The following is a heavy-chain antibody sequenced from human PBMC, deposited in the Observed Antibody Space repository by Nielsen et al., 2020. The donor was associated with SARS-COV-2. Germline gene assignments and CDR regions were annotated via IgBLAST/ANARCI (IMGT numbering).Heavy chain of an antibody. CDR3: ARQFRVAGTVYYYYMDV. V-gene: IGHV5-51*01. D-gene: IGHD6-19*01. Sequence: GSLRLSCKGSGYSFTSYWIGWVRQMPGKGLEWMGIIYPGDSDTRYSPSFQGQVTISADKSISTAYLQWSSLKASDTAMYYCARQFRVAGTVYYYYMDVWGKGTTVTVSS. CDR2: IYPGDSDT. CDR1: GYSFTSYW. J-gene: IGHJ6*03.